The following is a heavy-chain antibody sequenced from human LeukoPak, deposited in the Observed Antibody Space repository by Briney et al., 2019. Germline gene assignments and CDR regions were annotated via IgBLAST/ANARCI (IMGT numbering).Heavy chain of an antibody. Sequence: GGSLRLSCAASGFTFSSYAMSWVRQAPGKGLEGVSAISSSSSYIYYADSVKGRFTISRDHAKNSLYLQMNSLRAEDTAVYYCAREELSEYYYDSSGSDDAFDIWGQGTMVTVSS. CDR2: ISSSSSYI. D-gene: IGHD3-22*01. V-gene: IGHV3-21*01. CDR3: AREELSEYYYDSSGSDDAFDI. CDR1: GFTFSSYA. J-gene: IGHJ3*02.